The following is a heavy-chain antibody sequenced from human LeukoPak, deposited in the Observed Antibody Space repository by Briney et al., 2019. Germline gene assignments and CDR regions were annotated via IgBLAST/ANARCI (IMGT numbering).Heavy chain of an antibody. CDR2: IIPILGNA. V-gene: IGHV1-69*04. CDR1: GGTIRSYV. J-gene: IGHJ5*01. Sequence: SVKVSCKTAGGTIRSYVINWVRQAAGEGPEWLGRIIPILGNANYAQKFQDRVTFTADKSTSTVYMELRGLKFADTAIYYCARAIEGCSSINCPFDSWRQATPVTVPS. CDR3: ARAIEGCSSINCPFDS. D-gene: IGHD2-2*01.